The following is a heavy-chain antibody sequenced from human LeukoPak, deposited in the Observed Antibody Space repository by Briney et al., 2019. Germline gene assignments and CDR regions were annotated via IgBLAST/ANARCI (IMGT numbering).Heavy chain of an antibody. J-gene: IGHJ4*02. Sequence: GGSLRLSCAASGFTFSSYGMHWVRQAPGKGLEWVAFIRYDGSNKYYADSVKGRFTISRDNSKNTLYLQMNSLRAEDTAVYYCANPYYYGSGSRWPFDYWGQGTLVTVSS. CDR3: ANPYYYGSGSRWPFDY. CDR1: GFTFSSYG. CDR2: IRYDGSNK. V-gene: IGHV3-30*02. D-gene: IGHD3-10*01.